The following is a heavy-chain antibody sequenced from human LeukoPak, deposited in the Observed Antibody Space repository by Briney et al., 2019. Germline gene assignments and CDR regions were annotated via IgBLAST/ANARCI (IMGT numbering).Heavy chain of an antibody. V-gene: IGHV3-7*01. CDR3: ARLKDDVTKLDY. CDR2: INQDGSQK. D-gene: IGHD2-8*01. Sequence: GGSLRLSCAASGFTFSTYWMSWVRQAPGKGLEWLANINQDGSQKRYVDSVQGRFTTSRDNTKNSLFLQMNSLRAEDTAVYYCARLKDDVTKLDYWGQGTLVTVSS. J-gene: IGHJ4*02. CDR1: GFTFSTYW.